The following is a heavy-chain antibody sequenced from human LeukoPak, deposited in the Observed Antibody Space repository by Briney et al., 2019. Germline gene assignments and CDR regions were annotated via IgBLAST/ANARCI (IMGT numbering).Heavy chain of an antibody. CDR3: AKSGGYGLIDY. Sequence: SETLSLTCAVSGASISGSGYYWGWIRQPPGKGLEWIGNIDYSGSTYYNASLQSRVTISIDTSKNQFSLRLNSVTAADTAMYYCAKSGGYGLIDYWGQGTLVTVSS. J-gene: IGHJ4*02. V-gene: IGHV4-39*01. D-gene: IGHD1-26*01. CDR1: GASISGSGYY. CDR2: IDYSGST.